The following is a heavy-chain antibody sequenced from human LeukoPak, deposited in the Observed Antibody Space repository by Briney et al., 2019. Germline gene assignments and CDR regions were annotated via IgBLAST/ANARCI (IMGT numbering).Heavy chain of an antibody. J-gene: IGHJ6*03. CDR2: ISYDGSNK. CDR3: ARDGTYYDFWSGYPDYYYYYMDV. CDR1: GFTFSSYA. D-gene: IGHD3-3*01. V-gene: IGHV3-30-3*01. Sequence: PGGSLRLSCAASGFTFSSYAMHWVRQAPGKGLEWVAVISYDGSNKYYADSVKGRFTISRDNSKNTLYLQMNSLRAEDTAVYYCARDGTYYDFWSGYPDYYYYYMDVWGKGTTVTVSS.